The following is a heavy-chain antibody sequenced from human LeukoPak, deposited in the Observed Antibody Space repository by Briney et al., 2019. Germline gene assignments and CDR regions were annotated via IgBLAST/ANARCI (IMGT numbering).Heavy chain of an antibody. CDR3: ARQSVGTASIYYFAY. J-gene: IGHJ4*02. CDR1: GASISGSNGYY. CDR2: IHYSGTI. D-gene: IGHD1-26*01. Sequence: PSETLSLTCAVSGASISGSNGYYWGWIRQPPGKGLEWISSIHYSGTIHYNPFVKSRVSIFIDTSNNQFSLNLNFVTAADTAVYYCARQSVGTASIYYFAYWGQGILVTVSS. V-gene: IGHV4-39*01.